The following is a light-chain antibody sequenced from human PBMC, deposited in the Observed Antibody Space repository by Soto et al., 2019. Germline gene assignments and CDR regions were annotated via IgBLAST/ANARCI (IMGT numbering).Light chain of an antibody. CDR3: QQYNNWPQT. V-gene: IGKV3-20*01. CDR2: GAS. Sequence: EIVLTQSPGTLSLSPGERATLSCRASQSVSSSYLAWYQQKPGQAPRLLISGASSRATGIPARFSGSGSGTDFTLTISGLQSEDFAVYYCQQYNNWPQTFGQGTKVDIK. J-gene: IGKJ1*01. CDR1: QSVSSSY.